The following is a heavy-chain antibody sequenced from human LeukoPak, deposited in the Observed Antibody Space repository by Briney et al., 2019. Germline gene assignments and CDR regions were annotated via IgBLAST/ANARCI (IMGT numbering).Heavy chain of an antibody. V-gene: IGHV4-61*02. CDR1: GDSMSGDNYY. Sequence: SETLSLTCTVSGDSMSGDNYYWSWIRQPAGKGLEWLGRIYTSGSTNYNPSLKSRVAISVDTSKNQFSLNLSSVTAADTAVYYCARGRATINFDYWGQGTLVTVSS. D-gene: IGHD5-24*01. CDR3: ARGRATINFDY. CDR2: IYTSGST. J-gene: IGHJ4*02.